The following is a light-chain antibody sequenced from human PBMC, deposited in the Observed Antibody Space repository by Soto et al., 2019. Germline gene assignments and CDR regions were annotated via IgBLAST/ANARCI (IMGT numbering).Light chain of an antibody. CDR2: AAS. Sequence: AIRMTQSPSSLSASTGDRVTITCRASQGISSYLAWYQQKPGQAPKLLIYAASTLQSGVPSRFSGSGSGTDFTLTIRCLQSEDFATYYCQQYYSLWTFGQGTKVDIK. V-gene: IGKV1-8*01. J-gene: IGKJ1*01. CDR1: QGISSY. CDR3: QQYYSLWT.